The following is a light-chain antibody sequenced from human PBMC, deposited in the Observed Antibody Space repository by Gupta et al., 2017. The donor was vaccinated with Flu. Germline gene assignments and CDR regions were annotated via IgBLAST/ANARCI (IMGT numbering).Light chain of an antibody. CDR1: SSDIGANNY. CDR2: EGN. Sequence: GQAGASSCTGTSSDIGANNYLSWYQQHPGKAPKLVIYEGNKRPSGVPDRFSGSKSGNTASLTVAGLQAEDEADYYCCSYGRNEVFGTGTKVTVL. CDR3: CSYGRNEV. V-gene: IGLV2-8*01. J-gene: IGLJ1*01.